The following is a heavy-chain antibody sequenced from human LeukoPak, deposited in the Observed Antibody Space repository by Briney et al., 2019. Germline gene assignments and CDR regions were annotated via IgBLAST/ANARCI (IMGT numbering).Heavy chain of an antibody. Sequence: PSETLSLTCTVSGGSISGYYWNWIRQPPGKGLEWIGYIYTGGRTDYNPSLKGRVTISVDTSKNQFSLKLSSVTAADTAVYYCARHRRLDPWSQGTLVTVSS. CDR2: IYTGGRT. CDR3: ARHRRLDP. J-gene: IGHJ5*02. CDR1: GGSISGYY. V-gene: IGHV4-4*09.